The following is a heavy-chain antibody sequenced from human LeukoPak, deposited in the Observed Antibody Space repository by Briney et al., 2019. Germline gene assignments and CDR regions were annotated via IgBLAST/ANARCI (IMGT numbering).Heavy chain of an antibody. D-gene: IGHD4-23*01. Sequence: GASVKVSCKASGYTFISYDINWVRQATGQGLEWMGWMNPNSGNTGYAQKFQGRVTMTRNTSISTAYMELSSLTSEDTAVYYCASDYGGNYYFDYWGQGTLVTVSS. CDR1: GYTFISYD. V-gene: IGHV1-8*01. J-gene: IGHJ4*02. CDR2: MNPNSGNT. CDR3: ASDYGGNYYFDY.